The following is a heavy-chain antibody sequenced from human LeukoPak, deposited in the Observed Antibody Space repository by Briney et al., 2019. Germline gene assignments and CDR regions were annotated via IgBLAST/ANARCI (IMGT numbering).Heavy chain of an antibody. CDR2: IKGDGSEK. J-gene: IGHJ3*02. Sequence: PGGSLRLSCAASGFSFGTSWMSWVHQAPGKGPEWVAYIKGDGSEKSYVDSVRGRFTISRDNAKNSLYLQMDSLRVEDTAVYYCARGGVSRAAFDIWGQGTMVTVSS. CDR3: ARGGVSRAAFDI. CDR1: GFSFGTSW. V-gene: IGHV3-7*05.